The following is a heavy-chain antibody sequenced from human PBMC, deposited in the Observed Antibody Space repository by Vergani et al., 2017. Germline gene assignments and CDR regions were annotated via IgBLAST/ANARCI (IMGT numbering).Heavy chain of an antibody. V-gene: IGHV1-69*09. D-gene: IGHD3-10*01. Sequence: QVQLVQSGAEVKKPGSSVKVSCKASGGTFSSYTISWVRQAPGQGLEWMGRIIPILGIANYAQKFQGRVTITADKSTSTAYMELSSLRSEDTAVYYWAGDQTLRRGYYYYMDVWGKGTTVTVAS. CDR2: IIPILGIA. CDR1: GGTFSSYT. CDR3: AGDQTLRRGYYYYMDV. J-gene: IGHJ6*03.